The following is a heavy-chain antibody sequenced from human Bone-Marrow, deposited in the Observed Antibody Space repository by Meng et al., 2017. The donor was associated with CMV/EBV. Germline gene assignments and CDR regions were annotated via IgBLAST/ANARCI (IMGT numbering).Heavy chain of an antibody. CDR3: ARERGYCSSTSCIFDY. CDR1: GFTFSSYA. CDR2: ISSSSSYI. D-gene: IGHD2-2*01. J-gene: IGHJ4*02. V-gene: IGHV3-21*01. Sequence: GGSLRLSCAASGFTFSSYAMSWVRQAPGKGLEWVSSISSSSSYIYYADSVKGRFTISRDNAKNSLYLQMNSLRAEDTAVYYCARERGYCSSTSCIFDYWGQGTLVTVSS.